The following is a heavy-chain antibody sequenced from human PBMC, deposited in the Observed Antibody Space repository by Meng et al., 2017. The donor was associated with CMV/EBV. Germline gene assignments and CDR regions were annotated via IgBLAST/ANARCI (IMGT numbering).Heavy chain of an antibody. V-gene: IGHV3-48*03. CDR3: ARDLLAARRGYYYGMDV. CDR2: ISSSGSTI. J-gene: IGHJ6*02. Sequence: GGPLRLSCAASGFTFSSYEMNWVRQAPGKGLEWVSYISSSGSTIYYADSVKGRFAISRDNAKNSLYLQMNSLRAEDTAVYYCARDLLAARRGYYYGMDVWGQGTTVTVSS. D-gene: IGHD6-6*01. CDR1: GFTFSSYE.